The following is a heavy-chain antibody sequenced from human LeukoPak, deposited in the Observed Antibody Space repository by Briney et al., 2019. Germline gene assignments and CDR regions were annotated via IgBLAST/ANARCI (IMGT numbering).Heavy chain of an antibody. CDR2: INHSGST. D-gene: IGHD3-16*02. Sequence: PSETLSLTCAVYGGSFSGYYWSWIRQPPGKGLEWIGEINHSGSTNYNPSLKSRVTISVDTSKNQFSLKLSSVTAPDTAVYYCARDRSYVWGSYRYTVDYFDYWGQGTLVTVSS. CDR1: GGSFSGYY. J-gene: IGHJ4*02. V-gene: IGHV4-34*01. CDR3: ARDRSYVWGSYRYTVDYFDY.